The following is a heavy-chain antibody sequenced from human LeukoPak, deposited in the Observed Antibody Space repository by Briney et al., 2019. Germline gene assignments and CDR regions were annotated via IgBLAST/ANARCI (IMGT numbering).Heavy chain of an antibody. V-gene: IGHV4-61*02. CDR2: IYTSGST. CDR3: ASQRVVTYYYYMDV. D-gene: IGHD2-21*02. J-gene: IGHJ6*03. CDR1: GGSISSGSYY. Sequence: SLTCTVSGGSISSGSYYWSWIRQPAGKGLEWIGRIYTSGSTNYNRSLKSRVTISVDTSKNQFSLKLGSVTAADTAVYYCASQRVVTYYYYMDVWGKGTTVTVSS.